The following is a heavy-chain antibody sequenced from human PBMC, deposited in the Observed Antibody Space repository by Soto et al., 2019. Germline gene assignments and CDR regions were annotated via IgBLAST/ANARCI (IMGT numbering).Heavy chain of an antibody. D-gene: IGHD3-10*01. Sequence: SETLSLTCTVSGGSVSSGSYYWSWIRQPPGKGLEWIGYIYYSGSTNYNPSLKSRVTISVDTSKHQFSLKLSSVTAADTAVYYCARGASITMVRGVMDYWGQGTLVTVSS. J-gene: IGHJ4*02. CDR3: ARGASITMVRGVMDY. CDR1: GGSVSSGSYY. CDR2: IYYSGST. V-gene: IGHV4-61*01.